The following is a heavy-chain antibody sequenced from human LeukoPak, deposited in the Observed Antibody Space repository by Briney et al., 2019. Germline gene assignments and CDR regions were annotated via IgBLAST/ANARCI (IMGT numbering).Heavy chain of an antibody. D-gene: IGHD3-9*01. CDR3: ARLLLGYRNAFDI. J-gene: IGHJ3*02. CDR2: IYYSGST. Sequence: SETLSLTCTVSGGSISSYYWSWIRQPPGKGLEWIGYIYYSGSTNYNPSLKSRVTISVDTSKNQFSLKLSSVTAADTAVYYCARLLLGYRNAFDIWGQGAMVTVSS. V-gene: IGHV4-59*08. CDR1: GGSISSYY.